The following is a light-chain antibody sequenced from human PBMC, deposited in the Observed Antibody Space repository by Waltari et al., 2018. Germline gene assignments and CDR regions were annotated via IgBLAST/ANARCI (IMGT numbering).Light chain of an antibody. V-gene: IGLV2-14*01. J-gene: IGLJ2*01. CDR3: CSYTTSSTWV. Sequence: QSAPTQPPSVSGSPGQSVTISCTGTSRDVGCYNYVSWYQQHPGKAPKLMIYGVSNRPSGVSDRFSGSKSGNTASLTISGLQAEDEADYYCCSYTTSSTWVFGGGTRLTVL. CDR2: GVS. CDR1: SRDVGCYNY.